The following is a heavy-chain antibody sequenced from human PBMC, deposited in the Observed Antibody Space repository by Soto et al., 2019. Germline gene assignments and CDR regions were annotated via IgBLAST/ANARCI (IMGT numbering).Heavy chain of an antibody. V-gene: IGHV1-8*01. CDR1: GYTFTSYD. Sequence: QVQLVQSGAEVKKPGASVKVSCKASGYTFTSYDINWVRQATGEGLEWMGWMNPNSGNTGYAQKFQGRGTRTRNTSISTAYMELSSLSSEDTAVSYCAREYSSGWSKDWGQGTLVTVSS. CDR2: MNPNSGNT. J-gene: IGHJ4*02. CDR3: AREYSSGWSKD. D-gene: IGHD6-19*01.